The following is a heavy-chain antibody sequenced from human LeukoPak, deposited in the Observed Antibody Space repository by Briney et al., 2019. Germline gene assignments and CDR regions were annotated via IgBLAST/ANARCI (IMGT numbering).Heavy chain of an antibody. J-gene: IGHJ4*02. Sequence: GASVKVSCKASGYTFTSYDINWVRQATGQGLEWTGWTNPNSGNTGYAQKFQGRVTMTRNTSISTAYMELSSLRSEDTAVYYCARVGGDTVTNRYWGQGTLVTVSS. V-gene: IGHV1-8*01. D-gene: IGHD4-17*01. CDR1: GYTFTSYD. CDR3: ARVGGDTVTNRY. CDR2: TNPNSGNT.